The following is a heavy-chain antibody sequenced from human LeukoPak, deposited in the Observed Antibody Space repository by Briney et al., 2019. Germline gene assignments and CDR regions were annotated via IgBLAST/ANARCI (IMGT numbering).Heavy chain of an antibody. CDR3: ARDNGGARWLVD. Sequence: SQTLSLTCTVSGGSISSGGYYWSWIRQPPGKGLEWIGYIYHSGSTYYNPSLKSRVTISVDRSKNQFSLKLSSVTAADTAVYYCARDNGGARWLVDWGQGTLVTVSS. V-gene: IGHV4-30-2*01. CDR1: GGSISSGGYY. D-gene: IGHD2-21*01. CDR2: IYHSGST. J-gene: IGHJ4*02.